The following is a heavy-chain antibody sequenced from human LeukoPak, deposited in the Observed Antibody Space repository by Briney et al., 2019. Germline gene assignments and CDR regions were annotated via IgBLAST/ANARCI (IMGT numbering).Heavy chain of an antibody. CDR2: IKSKTDGGTT. CDR3: TTTLQDDILTGFYRWFDP. Sequence: GGSLRLSCAASGFTFSNAWMSWVRRAPGKGLEWVGRIKSKTDGGTTDYAAPVKGRFTVSRDDSKNTVYLQMNSLKTDDTAVYYCTTTLQDDILTGFYRWFDPWGQGTLVAVSS. V-gene: IGHV3-15*01. J-gene: IGHJ5*02. D-gene: IGHD3-9*01. CDR1: GFTFSNAW.